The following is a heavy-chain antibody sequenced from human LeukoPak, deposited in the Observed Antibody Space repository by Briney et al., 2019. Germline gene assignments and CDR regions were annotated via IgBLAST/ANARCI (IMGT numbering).Heavy chain of an antibody. CDR3: ARARIYGPFDY. Sequence: SETLSLTCTVSGGSISSYYWSWIRQPPGKGLEWIGYIYYSGSTNYNPSLKSRVTISVDTSKNQFSLKLSSVTAADTAVYYCARARIYGPFDYWGQGTLVTVSS. V-gene: IGHV4-59*12. J-gene: IGHJ4*02. CDR1: GGSISSYY. D-gene: IGHD2-15*01. CDR2: IYYSGST.